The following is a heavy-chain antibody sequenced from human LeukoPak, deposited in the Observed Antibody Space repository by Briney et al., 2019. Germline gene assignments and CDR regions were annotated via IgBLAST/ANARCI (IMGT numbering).Heavy chain of an antibody. J-gene: IGHJ4*02. CDR1: GDSFSSFY. Sequence: SETLSLTCAVSGDSFSSFYWTWIRQPPGKGLEWIGEINHSGSTKYNPSLKSRVTISIDTSKNQFSLKLSSVTAADTAVYYCARRPGYSSSSRIYFDSWDQGTLVTVSS. CDR3: ARRPGYSSSSRIYFDS. V-gene: IGHV4-34*01. D-gene: IGHD6-6*01. CDR2: INHSGST.